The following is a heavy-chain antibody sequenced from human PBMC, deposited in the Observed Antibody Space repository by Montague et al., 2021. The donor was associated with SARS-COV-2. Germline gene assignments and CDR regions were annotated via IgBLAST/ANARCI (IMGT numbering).Heavy chain of an antibody. CDR3: TRGQPAAVTFYSIWNGQRYYYYNMDV. CDR1: GGSFSGHY. Sequence: SETLSLTCAVYGGSFSGHYWSWIRQPPGKVLEWIGEINHSGSPKYNPSFKSRVILLVDTSNNQFSLKWSSVTAADTAVYYCTRGQPAAVTFYSIWNGQRYYYYNMDVWDKGTTVTVSS. V-gene: IGHV4-34*01. D-gene: IGHD2-2*01. J-gene: IGHJ6*03. CDR2: INHSGSP.